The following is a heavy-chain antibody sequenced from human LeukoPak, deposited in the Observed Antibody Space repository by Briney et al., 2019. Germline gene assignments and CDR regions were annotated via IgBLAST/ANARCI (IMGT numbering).Heavy chain of an antibody. J-gene: IGHJ4*02. D-gene: IGHD3-22*01. CDR3: ARITDSSXYXIDY. CDR2: IYPGDSDT. V-gene: IGHV5-51*01. Sequence: GESLKISCKGSGYSFTSYWIGWVRQMPGKGLEGMGIIYPGDSDTRYSPSIQGQVTISADKSISTAYLQWSSLKASDTAMYYCARITDSSXYXIDYWGQGTLVTVSS. CDR1: GYSFTSYW.